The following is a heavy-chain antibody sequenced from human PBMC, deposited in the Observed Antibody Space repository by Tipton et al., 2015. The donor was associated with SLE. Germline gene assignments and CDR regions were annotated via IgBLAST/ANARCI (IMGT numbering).Heavy chain of an antibody. V-gene: IGHV4-59*01. J-gene: IGHJ4*02. CDR2: IYYTGST. CDR1: GGSIRSFY. CDR3: VRDRGGSCSVYFDY. Sequence: GLVKPSETLSLTCTVSGGSIRSFYWNWIRQPPGKGLEWIGNIYYTGSTNYNPSLKSRVTISVDTSKNQFSLNLTSVTAADTAIYYCVRDRGGSCSVYFDYRGQGTLVTVSS. D-gene: IGHD2-15*01.